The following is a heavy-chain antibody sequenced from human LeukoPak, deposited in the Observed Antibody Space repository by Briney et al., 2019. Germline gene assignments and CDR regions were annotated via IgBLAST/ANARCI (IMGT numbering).Heavy chain of an antibody. Sequence: PSETLSLTCNVSCGSMNRNYWSWIRQPPGKGLEWIGYIHYSGSTNYNPSLKSRVTISVDTSKNQFSLKLSSVTAADTAVYYCARERGRSYGSVPYYYYYMDVWGKGTTVTVSS. CDR3: ARERGRSYGSVPYYYYYMDV. V-gene: IGHV4-59*01. J-gene: IGHJ6*03. CDR2: IHYSGST. CDR1: CGSMNRNY. D-gene: IGHD5-18*01.